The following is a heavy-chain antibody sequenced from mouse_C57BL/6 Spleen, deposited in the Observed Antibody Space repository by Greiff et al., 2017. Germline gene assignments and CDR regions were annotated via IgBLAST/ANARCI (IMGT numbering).Heavy chain of an antibody. CDR2: IWSGGST. V-gene: IGHV2-2*01. CDR3: AREDYYGSGYDYAGYFDY. CDR1: GFSLTSYG. D-gene: IGHD1-1*01. Sequence: QVQLKESGPGLVQPSQSLSITCTVSGFSLTSYGVHWVRQSPGKGLEWLGVIWSGGSTDYNAAFISRLSISKDNTKSQVFFKMNSLQADDTAIYYSAREDYYGSGYDYAGYFDYWGQGATLTVSS. J-gene: IGHJ2*01.